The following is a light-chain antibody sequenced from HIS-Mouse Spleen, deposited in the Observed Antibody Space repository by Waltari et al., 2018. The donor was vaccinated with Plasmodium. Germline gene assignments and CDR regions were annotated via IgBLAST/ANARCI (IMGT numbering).Light chain of an antibody. CDR1: SSDVGSYHL. J-gene: IGLJ3*02. V-gene: IGLV2-23*01. CDR3: CSYAGSSTYWV. Sequence: QSALTQPASVSGSPGQSITTSCTGTSSDVGSYHLVSWYQQHPGKAPKLMIYEGSKRPSGVSNRFSGSKSGNTASLTISGLQAEDEADYYCCSYAGSSTYWVFGGGTKLTVL. CDR2: EGS.